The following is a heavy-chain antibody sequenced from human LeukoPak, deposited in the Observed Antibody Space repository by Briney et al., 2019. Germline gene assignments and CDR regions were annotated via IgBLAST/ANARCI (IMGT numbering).Heavy chain of an antibody. V-gene: IGHV4-38-2*02. Sequence: SETLSLTCTVSGGSISSYYWGWIRQPPGKGLEWIGSIYHSGSTYYNPSLKSRVTISVDTSKNQFSLKLSSVTAADTAVYYCARVLPPADYYDSSGYAFDIWGQGTMVTVSS. CDR1: GGSISSYY. CDR2: IYHSGST. CDR3: ARVLPPADYYDSSGYAFDI. J-gene: IGHJ3*02. D-gene: IGHD3-22*01.